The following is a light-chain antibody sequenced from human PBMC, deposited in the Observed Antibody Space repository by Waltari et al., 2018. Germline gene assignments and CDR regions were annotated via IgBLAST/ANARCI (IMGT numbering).Light chain of an antibody. CDR1: STDVGRFNF. Sequence: QSALTQPPSASGSPGQSVTIPCTGTSTDVGRFNFVSWYQRHPGKAPKLLIYEVSKRPSGVPERFSGSKAGNTAALTGSGLQAEDDADYYCSSYAGNFNMVCGGGTKLTVL. CDR3: SSYAGNFNMV. V-gene: IGLV2-8*01. J-gene: IGLJ2*01. CDR2: EVS.